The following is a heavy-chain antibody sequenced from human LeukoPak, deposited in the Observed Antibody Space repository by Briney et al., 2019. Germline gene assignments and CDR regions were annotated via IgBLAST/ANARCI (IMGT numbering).Heavy chain of an antibody. J-gene: IGHJ5*02. CDR2: IDWNSGSI. CDR1: GFTFSSYS. V-gene: IGHV3-9*01. Sequence: GGSLRLSCAASGFTFSSYSMNWVRQAPGKGLEWVSGIDWNSGSIGYADSVKGRFTISRDNAKKSLYLQMNSLRPEDTALYYCAKDISPRIAAGGMDNRFDPWGQGTLVTVSS. CDR3: AKDISPRIAAGGMDNRFDP. D-gene: IGHD6-13*01.